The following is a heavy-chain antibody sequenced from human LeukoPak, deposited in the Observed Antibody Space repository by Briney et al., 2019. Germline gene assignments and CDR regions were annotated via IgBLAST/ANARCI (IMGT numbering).Heavy chain of an antibody. Sequence: PGRSLRLSCAASGFTFSSYGMHWVRQAPGKGLEWVAVISYDGSNKYYADSVKGRFTISRDNSKNTLYLQMSSLRAEDTAVYYCVKPGLGYFDSYYFDYWGQGTLVTVSS. CDR2: ISYDGSNK. V-gene: IGHV3-30*18. CDR3: VKPGLGYFDSYYFDY. CDR1: GFTFSSYG. D-gene: IGHD3-9*01. J-gene: IGHJ4*02.